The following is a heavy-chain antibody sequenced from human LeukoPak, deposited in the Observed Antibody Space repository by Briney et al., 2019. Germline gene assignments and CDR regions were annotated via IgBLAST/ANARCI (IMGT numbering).Heavy chain of an antibody. J-gene: IGHJ4*02. CDR1: GGSISSSSYY. V-gene: IGHV4-39*07. Sequence: PSETLSLTCTVSGGSISSSSYYWGWIRQPPGKGLEWIGSIYYSGSTYYNPSLKSRVTISVDTSKNQFSLKLSSVTAADTAVYYCARVYSYGDAFDYWGQGTLVTVSS. D-gene: IGHD5-18*01. CDR2: IYYSGST. CDR3: ARVYSYGDAFDY.